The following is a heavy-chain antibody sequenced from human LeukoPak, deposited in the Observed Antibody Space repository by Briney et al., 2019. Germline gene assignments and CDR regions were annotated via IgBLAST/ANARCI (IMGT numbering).Heavy chain of an antibody. Sequence: VGSLRLSCAASGFTFSSYWMSWVRQAPGKGLEWVANIKQDGSEKYYVDSVKGRFTISRDNAENSLYLQMNSLRAEDTAVYYCARDGWYYDSSGQGGFDYWGQGTLVTVSS. D-gene: IGHD3-22*01. CDR1: GFTFSSYW. J-gene: IGHJ4*02. CDR3: ARDGWYYDSSGQGGFDY. CDR2: IKQDGSEK. V-gene: IGHV3-7*01.